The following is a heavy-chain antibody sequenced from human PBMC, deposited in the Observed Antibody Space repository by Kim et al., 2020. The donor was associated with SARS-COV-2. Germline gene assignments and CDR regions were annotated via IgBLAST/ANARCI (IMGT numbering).Heavy chain of an antibody. CDR2: ISWNSGSI. Sequence: GGSLRLSCAASGFTFDDYAMHWVRQAPGKGLEWVSGISWNSGSIGYADSVKGRFTISRDNAKNSLYLQMNSLRAEDTALYYCAKDGTSYYYYGLDVWGQGTTVTVSS. V-gene: IGHV3-9*01. CDR3: AKDGTSYYYYGLDV. CDR1: GFTFDDYA. J-gene: IGHJ6*02.